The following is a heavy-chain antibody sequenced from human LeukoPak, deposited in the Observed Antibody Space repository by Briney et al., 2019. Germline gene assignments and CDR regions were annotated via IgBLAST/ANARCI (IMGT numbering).Heavy chain of an antibody. D-gene: IGHD6-19*01. J-gene: IGHJ4*02. CDR2: IYYSGST. Sequence: SETLSLTCTVSGGSISSYYWGWIRQPPGKGLEWIGNIYYSGSTYYSPSLKSRVTISVDTSKNLFSLKLSSVTAADTAVYYCARHLFSGGWCHVDSWGQGTLVTVSS. V-gene: IGHV4-39*01. CDR3: ARHLFSGGWCHVDS. CDR1: GGSISSYY.